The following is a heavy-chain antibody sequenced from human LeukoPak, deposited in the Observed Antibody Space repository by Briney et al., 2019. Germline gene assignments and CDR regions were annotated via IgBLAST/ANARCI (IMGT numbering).Heavy chain of an antibody. V-gene: IGHV3-30*02. CDR3: AKDDKFIAVAGTRAFDI. CDR2: IRYDGSNK. CDR1: GFTFSSYG. Sequence: GGSLRVSCAASGFTFSSYGMHWVRQAPGKGLECVAFIRYDGSNKYYADSVKGRFTISRDNSKNTLYLQMNSLRAEDTAVYYCAKDDKFIAVAGTRAFDIWGQGTMVTVSS. J-gene: IGHJ3*02. D-gene: IGHD6-19*01.